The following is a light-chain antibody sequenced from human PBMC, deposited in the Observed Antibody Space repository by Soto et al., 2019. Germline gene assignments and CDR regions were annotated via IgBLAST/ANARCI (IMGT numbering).Light chain of an antibody. Sequence: QSVLTQPPSASETPGQRVTISCSGSSSNIGSNTVSWCQQLPGAAPKLLIYSNNQRPSGVPDRFSGSKSGTSASLAISGLQSEDEADYYCAAWDDSLNGHAVFGGGTKLTVL. V-gene: IGLV1-44*01. CDR2: SNN. CDR1: SSNIGSNT. J-gene: IGLJ2*01. CDR3: AAWDDSLNGHAV.